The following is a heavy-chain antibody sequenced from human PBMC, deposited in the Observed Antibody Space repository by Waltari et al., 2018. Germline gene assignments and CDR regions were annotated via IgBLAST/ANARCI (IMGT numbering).Heavy chain of an antibody. CDR2: ISGRCGST. D-gene: IGHD4-17*01. CDR1: GFTFSSYA. J-gene: IGHJ4*02. CDR3: AKDMGATVVKGCFDY. V-gene: IGHV3-23*04. Sequence: VQLVQSGGGLVQPGGSLRLSCAASGFTFSSYAMSWVRQAPGKGLEWGSAISGRCGSTYYADSVKGRFTISRDNSKNTLYLQMNSLRAEDTAVYYCAKDMGATVVKGCFDYWGQGTLVTVSS.